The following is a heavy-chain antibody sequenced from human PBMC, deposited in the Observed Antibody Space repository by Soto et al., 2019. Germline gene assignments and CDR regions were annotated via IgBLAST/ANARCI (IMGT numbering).Heavy chain of an antibody. D-gene: IGHD4-17*01. J-gene: IGHJ3*02. CDR3: ARETPLYGDYVVYAFDI. CDR1: GFTFSSYG. Sequence: GGSLRLSCAASGFTFSSYGMHWVRQAPGKGLEWVAVIWYDGSIKYYADSVKGRFTISRDNSKNTLYLQMNSLRAEDTVVYYCARETPLYGDYVVYAFDIWGQGTMVTVSS. CDR2: IWYDGSIK. V-gene: IGHV3-33*01.